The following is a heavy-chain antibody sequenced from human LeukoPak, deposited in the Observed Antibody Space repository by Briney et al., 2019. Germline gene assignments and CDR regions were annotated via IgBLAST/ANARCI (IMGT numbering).Heavy chain of an antibody. CDR1: GYTFTGYY. CDR2: INPNSGGT. J-gene: IGHJ5*02. D-gene: IGHD6-13*01. CDR3: ARLIAAAGTRYNWFDP. V-gene: IGHV1-2*02. Sequence: ASVKVSCKASGYTFTGYYMHWVRQAPGQGLEWVGWINPNSGGTNYAQKFQGRVTMTRDTSISTAYMELSRLRSDDTAVYYCARLIAAAGTRYNWFDPWGRGTLVTVSS.